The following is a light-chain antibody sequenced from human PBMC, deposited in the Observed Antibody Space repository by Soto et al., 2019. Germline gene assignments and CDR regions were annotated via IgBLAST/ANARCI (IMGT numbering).Light chain of an antibody. J-gene: IGLJ2*01. CDR3: QSFDTSLSGFVV. CDR1: SSNIGAGYD. Sequence: QSVLTQPPSMSGAPGQRVTISCTGSSSNIGAGYDVHWYQQQPGAAPKLLIFDNNTRPSGVPGRLSGSKSDTSASLAITGLQAEDESDYYCQSFDTSLSGFVVFGGGTKLTVL. CDR2: DNN. V-gene: IGLV1-40*01.